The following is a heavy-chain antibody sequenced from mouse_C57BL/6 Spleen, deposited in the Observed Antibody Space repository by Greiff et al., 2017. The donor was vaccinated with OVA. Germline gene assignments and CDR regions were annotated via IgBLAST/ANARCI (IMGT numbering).Heavy chain of an antibody. CDR3: AREGYGSSYVDY. CDR1: GYAFSIYW. CDR2: IYPGDGDT. Sequence: VQLQQSGAELVKPGASVKISCKASGYAFSIYWMNWVKQRPGKGLEWIGQIYPGDGDTNYNGKFKGKATLTADKSSSTAYMQLSSLTSEDSAVYFCAREGYGSSYVDYWGQGTTLTVSS. D-gene: IGHD1-1*01. V-gene: IGHV1-80*01. J-gene: IGHJ2*01.